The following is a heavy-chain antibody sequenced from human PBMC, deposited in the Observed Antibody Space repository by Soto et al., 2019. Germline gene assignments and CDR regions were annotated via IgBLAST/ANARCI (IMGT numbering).Heavy chain of an antibody. J-gene: IGHJ6*02. CDR2: IIPIFGTA. CDR3: ARDGFWSGYSTTPSHGMDV. CDR1: GGTFSSYA. Sequence: SVKVSCKASGGTFSSYAISWVRQATGQGLEWMGGIIPIFGTANYAQKFQGRVTITADESTSTAYMELSSLRSEDTAVYYCARDGFWSGYSTTPSHGMDVWGQGTTVTVSS. D-gene: IGHD3-3*01. V-gene: IGHV1-69*13.